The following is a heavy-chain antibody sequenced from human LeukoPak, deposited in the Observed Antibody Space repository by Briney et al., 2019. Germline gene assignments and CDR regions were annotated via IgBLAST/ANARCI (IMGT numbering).Heavy chain of an antibody. Sequence: GGSLRLSCAASGFTFSSYAMHWVRQAPGKGLEYVSAISSNGGSTYYANSVKGRFTISRDNSKNTLYLQMSSLRAEDMAVYDCARERLPSTIFGVVPIPWWFDPWGQGTLVTVSS. CDR1: GFTFSSYA. CDR2: ISSNGGST. D-gene: IGHD3-3*01. V-gene: IGHV3-64*01. CDR3: ARERLPSTIFGVVPIPWWFDP. J-gene: IGHJ5*02.